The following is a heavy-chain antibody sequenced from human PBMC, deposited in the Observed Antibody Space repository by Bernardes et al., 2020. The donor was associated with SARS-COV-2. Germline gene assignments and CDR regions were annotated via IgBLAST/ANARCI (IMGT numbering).Heavy chain of an antibody. D-gene: IGHD4-17*01. J-gene: IGHJ4*02. V-gene: IGHV3-23*01. CDR2: ITDSGHRT. CDR3: AKVTATVH. Sequence: GGSLRLSCTASEFIFSDFAMSWVRQAPGKGLEWVSGITDSGHRTFYADSVKGRFTISRDNSRDTLYLQMNSLRADDTAVYYCAKVTATVHWGQGTLVTVSS. CDR1: EFIFSDFA.